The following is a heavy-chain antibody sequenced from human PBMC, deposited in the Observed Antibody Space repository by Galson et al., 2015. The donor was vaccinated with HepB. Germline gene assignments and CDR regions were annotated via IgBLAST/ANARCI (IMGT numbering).Heavy chain of an antibody. Sequence: SLRLSCAASGFTFGSTAMTWVRQAPGKGLEWVSGISANGGSRFYAESVKGRFTISRDNPKNTLYLQMNSLRADDTAVYYCSFWSGYSFLTFWGQGTLVPISS. J-gene: IGHJ4*02. CDR1: GFTFGSTA. V-gene: IGHV3-23*01. CDR2: ISANGGSR. CDR3: SFWSGYSFLTF. D-gene: IGHD5-18*01.